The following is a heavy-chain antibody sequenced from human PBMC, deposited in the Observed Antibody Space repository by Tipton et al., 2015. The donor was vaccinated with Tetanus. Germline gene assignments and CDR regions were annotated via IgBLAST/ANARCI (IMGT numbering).Heavy chain of an antibody. CDR1: GGTFSSYA. CDR3: ARPSLGYSYGSPMVY. J-gene: IGHJ4*02. CDR2: IIPIFGTA. V-gene: IGHV1-69*01. Sequence: QVQLVQSGAEVKKPGSSAKVSCKASGGTFSSYAISWVRQAPGQGREWMGRIIPIFGTANYAQKFQGRVTITADESTSPAYMELSSLRSEDTAVYYCARPSLGYSYGSPMVYWGQGTLVTVSS. D-gene: IGHD5-18*01.